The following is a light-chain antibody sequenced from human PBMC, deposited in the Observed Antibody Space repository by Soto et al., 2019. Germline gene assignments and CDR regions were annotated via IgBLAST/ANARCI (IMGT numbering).Light chain of an antibody. CDR3: SSYTSSHVI. CDR1: SSDVGDYDH. V-gene: IGLV2-14*01. CDR2: DVS. J-gene: IGLJ2*01. Sequence: QSALTQPASVSGSPGQCITISCTGTSSDVGDYDHVSWYQQFPGKAPKLMIYDVSNRPSGVSNRFSGSRSDNTASLTISGLQSEDEADYYCSSYTSSHVIFGGGTKLTVL.